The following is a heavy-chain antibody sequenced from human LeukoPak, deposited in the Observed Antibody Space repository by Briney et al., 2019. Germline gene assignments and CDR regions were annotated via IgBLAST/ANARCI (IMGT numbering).Heavy chain of an antibody. CDR3: AREVGAAAPQPYYYYYMDV. Sequence: ASVKVSCKASGYTFTSYGISWVRQAPGQGLEWMGWISAYNGNTNYAQKLQGRVTMTTDTSTSTAYMELRSLRSDDTAVYYCAREVGAAAPQPYYYYYMDVWGKGTTVTVSS. CDR1: GYTFTSYG. D-gene: IGHD1-26*01. J-gene: IGHJ6*03. CDR2: ISAYNGNT. V-gene: IGHV1-18*01.